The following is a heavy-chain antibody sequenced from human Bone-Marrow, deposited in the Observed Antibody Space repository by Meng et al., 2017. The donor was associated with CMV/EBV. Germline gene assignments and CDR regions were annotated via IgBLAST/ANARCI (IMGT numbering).Heavy chain of an antibody. CDR2: INPNSGGT. CDR3: ARGHYYYSMDV. CDR1: GYTFNDYY. J-gene: IGHJ6*02. Sequence: SCKASGYTFNDYYIHWVRQAPGQGLEWMGWINPNSGGTNYAQKFQGRVTMTRDTSISTAYMELSSLRSDDTAFYYCARGHYYYSMDVWGQGTTVTVSS. V-gene: IGHV1-2*02.